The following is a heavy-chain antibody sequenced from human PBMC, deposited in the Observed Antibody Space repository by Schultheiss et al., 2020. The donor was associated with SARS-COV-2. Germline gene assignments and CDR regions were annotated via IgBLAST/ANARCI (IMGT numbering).Heavy chain of an antibody. CDR2: IWYDGSNK. Sequence: GSLRLSCAASGFTFSSYGMHWVRQAPGKGLEWVAVIWYDGSNKYYADSVKGRFTISRDNSKNTLYLQMNSLRAEDTAVYYCSTGGITMIVVDAFDIWGQGTMVTVSS. CDR3: STGGITMIVVDAFDI. V-gene: IGHV3-33*01. CDR1: GFTFSSYG. J-gene: IGHJ3*02. D-gene: IGHD3-22*01.